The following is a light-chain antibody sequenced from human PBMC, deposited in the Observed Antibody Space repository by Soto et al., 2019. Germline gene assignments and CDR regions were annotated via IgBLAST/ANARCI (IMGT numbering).Light chain of an antibody. CDR1: QDISNY. Sequence: DIQMTQSPSSLSASVGDRVTITCQASQDISNYLNWYQQKPGKAPKLLIYDASNLETGVPSRFSGSGSGTAFTFPISSLQPEDIATYYCQQYGNLPPTFGQGTRLEIK. CDR2: DAS. V-gene: IGKV1-33*01. J-gene: IGKJ5*01. CDR3: QQYGNLPPT.